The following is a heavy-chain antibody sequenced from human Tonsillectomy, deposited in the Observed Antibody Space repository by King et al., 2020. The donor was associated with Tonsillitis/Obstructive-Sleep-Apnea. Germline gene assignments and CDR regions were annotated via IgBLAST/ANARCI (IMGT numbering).Heavy chain of an antibody. V-gene: IGHV3-7*03. D-gene: IGHD3-3*01. CDR2: IKPEGGEG. CDR3: ALWGGGGFDF. Sequence: VQLVESGGGLVQPGGPRSLSCVASGVTFGSFWRGWVGQAAGMGREGLATIKPEGGEGYYVDSVKGRFTISRDNAKSSLYLQMSSLRAEDTAVYYCALWGGGGFDFWGPGTLVTVSS. J-gene: IGHJ4*02. CDR1: GVTFGSFW.